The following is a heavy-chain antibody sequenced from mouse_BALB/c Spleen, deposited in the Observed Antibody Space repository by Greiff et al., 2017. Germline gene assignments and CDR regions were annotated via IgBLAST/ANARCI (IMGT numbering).Heavy chain of an antibody. CDR2: INSNGGST. CDR1: GFTFSSYY. D-gene: IGHD1-1*01. Sequence: EVQGVESGGGLVKLGGSLKLSCAASGFTFSSYYMSWVRQTPEKRLELVAAINSNGGSTYYPDTVKGRFTISRDNAKNTLYLQMSSLKSEDTALYYCARKSPFYGSRKYYYAMDYWGQGTSVTVSS. J-gene: IGHJ4*01. V-gene: IGHV5-6-2*01. CDR3: ARKSPFYGSRKYYYAMDY.